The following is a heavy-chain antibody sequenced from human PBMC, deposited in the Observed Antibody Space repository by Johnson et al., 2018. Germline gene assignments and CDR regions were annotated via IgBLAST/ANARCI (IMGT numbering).Heavy chain of an antibody. CDR3: AGYCSGGSCYDDAFDI. V-gene: IGHV1-8*01. CDR1: GYTFTSYD. J-gene: IGHJ3*02. D-gene: IGHD2-15*01. Sequence: QVQLVQSGAEVKKPGASXKVSCKASGYTFTSYDINWVRQAPGQGLEWMGWMNPNSGNTGYAQKFQGSGTMTRTTSISTAYMELSSLKAEDTAVYYCAGYCSGGSCYDDAFDIWGQGTMVTVSS. CDR2: MNPNSGNT.